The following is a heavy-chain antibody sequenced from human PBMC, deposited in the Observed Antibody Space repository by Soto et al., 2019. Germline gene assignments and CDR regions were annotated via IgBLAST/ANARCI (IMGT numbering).Heavy chain of an antibody. CDR3: ATVAYCGGDCYAPNFDY. CDR2: IHHTGDT. J-gene: IGHJ4*02. D-gene: IGHD2-21*02. V-gene: IGHV4-30-2*01. Sequence: SETLSLACAVSGGSITSDTYSWTWIRQPPGKGLEWIGYIHHTGDTYYNPPLKSRVTISVDRSKNQFSLKLTSVTAADTAVYYCATVAYCGGDCYAPNFDYWGQGIQVTVSS. CDR1: GGSITSDTYS.